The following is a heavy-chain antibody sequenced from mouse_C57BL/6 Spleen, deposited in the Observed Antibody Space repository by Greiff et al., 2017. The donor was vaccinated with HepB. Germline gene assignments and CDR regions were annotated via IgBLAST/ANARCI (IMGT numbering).Heavy chain of an antibody. J-gene: IGHJ4*01. Sequence: QVQLQQSGAELVRPGTSVKMSCKASGYTFTNYWIGWAKQRPGHGLEWIGDIYPGGGYTNYNEKFKGKATLTADKSSSTAYMQFSSLTSEDSAIYYCAREGANSGGVRAMDDWGQGTSVTVSS. D-gene: IGHD3-1*01. V-gene: IGHV1-63*01. CDR3: AREGANSGGVRAMDD. CDR1: GYTFTNYW. CDR2: IYPGGGYT.